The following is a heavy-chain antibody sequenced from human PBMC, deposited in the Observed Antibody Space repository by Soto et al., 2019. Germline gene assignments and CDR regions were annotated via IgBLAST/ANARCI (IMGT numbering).Heavy chain of an antibody. V-gene: IGHV2-5*02. J-gene: IGHJ4*02. CDR1: GFSLTTDRVG. CDR3: AHAYGGRSLY. Sequence: QITLKESGPTLVKPTQTLTLTCTFSGFSLTTDRVGVGWIRQPPGEALEWLAVIYWDDSKTYRPSLESRLTITRDTSKNQVAPTMPNMDSLDTATYYCAHAYGGRSLYWGQGTLVTVSS. D-gene: IGHD1-26*01. CDR2: IYWDDSK.